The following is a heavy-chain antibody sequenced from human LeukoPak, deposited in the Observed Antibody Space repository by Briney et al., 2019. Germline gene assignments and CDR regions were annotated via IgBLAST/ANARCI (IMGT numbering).Heavy chain of an antibody. Sequence: GGSLRLSCAASGFTFTTNWMTWVRQAPGKGLEWVATINQDGSEKYYVDSVKGRFTISRDNAKNSLFLQMNSLRAEDTAVYYCARGGSNFGYWGQGTLVTVSS. D-gene: IGHD3-10*01. CDR1: GFTFTTNW. CDR2: INQDGSEK. V-gene: IGHV3-7*01. J-gene: IGHJ4*02. CDR3: ARGGSNFGY.